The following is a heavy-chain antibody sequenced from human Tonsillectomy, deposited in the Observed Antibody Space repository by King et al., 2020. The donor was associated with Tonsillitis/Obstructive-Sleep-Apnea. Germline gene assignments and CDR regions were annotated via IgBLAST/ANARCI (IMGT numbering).Heavy chain of an antibody. Sequence: QLVQSGAEVKKPGESLKISCKGSAYTFTDSWIGWVRQMPGKGLEWMGFIYPGDSDTRYSPSFQGQVTISADKSITTAYLQWSGLKASDTAMYYCARGDDTSGYYYGSFDYWGQGSLVTVSS. D-gene: IGHD3-22*01. V-gene: IGHV5-51*03. CDR2: IYPGDSDT. J-gene: IGHJ4*02. CDR3: ARGDDTSGYYYGSFDY. CDR1: AYTFTDSW.